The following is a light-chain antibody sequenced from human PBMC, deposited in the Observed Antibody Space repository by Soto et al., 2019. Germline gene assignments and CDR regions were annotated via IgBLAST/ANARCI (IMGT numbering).Light chain of an antibody. CDR1: LSISSY. J-gene: IGKJ3*01. V-gene: IGKV3-15*01. CDR3: QQYNNWPFT. Sequence: EIVMTQSPATLSVSPGERATLSCMASLSISSYLAWYQQNPGQAHRLLIYGASTRATGIPATFSGSGSGTEFTLNISSLQSEDFAVYYCQQYNNWPFTFGPGTKVDIK. CDR2: GAS.